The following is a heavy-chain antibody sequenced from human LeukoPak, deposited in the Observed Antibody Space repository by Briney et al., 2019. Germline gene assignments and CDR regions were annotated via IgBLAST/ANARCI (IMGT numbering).Heavy chain of an antibody. CDR2: ISSSSSYI. Sequence: GGSLRLSCAASGFTFSNYRMNWVRQAPGKGLEWVSSISSSSSYIYYADSVKGRFTISRDNAKNSLYLQMNSLRAEDTAVYYCARNRSYYDFWSGYWLYYCYYYMDVWGKGTTVTASS. V-gene: IGHV3-21*01. J-gene: IGHJ6*03. D-gene: IGHD3-3*01. CDR1: GFTFSNYR. CDR3: ARNRSYYDFWSGYWLYYCYYYMDV.